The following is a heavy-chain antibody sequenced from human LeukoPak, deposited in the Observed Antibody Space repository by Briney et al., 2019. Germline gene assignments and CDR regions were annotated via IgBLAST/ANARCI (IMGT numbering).Heavy chain of an antibody. CDR3: ARGPTPYYDSSGYYSFPTLIDY. J-gene: IGHJ4*02. Sequence: GSLRLSCAASGFTFSSYAMHWARQAPGKGLEYVSAISSNGGSTYYANSVKGRFTISRDNSKNTLYLQMGSLRAEDMAVYYCARGPTPYYDSSGYYSFPTLIDYWGQGTLVTVSS. D-gene: IGHD3-22*01. CDR1: GFTFSSYA. V-gene: IGHV3-64*01. CDR2: ISSNGGST.